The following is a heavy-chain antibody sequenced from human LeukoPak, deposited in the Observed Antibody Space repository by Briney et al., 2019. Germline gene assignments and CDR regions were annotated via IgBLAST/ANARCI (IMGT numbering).Heavy chain of an antibody. CDR1: GFTFSSYA. D-gene: IGHD6-6*01. V-gene: IGHV3-23*01. CDR3: AREVYSSSSYYFDY. J-gene: IGHJ4*02. CDR2: ISGSAGAT. Sequence: GGSLRLSCAASGFTFSSYAMSWVRQAPGKGLEWVSSISGSAGATYYADSVKGRFTISRDTSKNTLYLQMNSLRAEDTAVYYCAREVYSSSSYYFDYWGQGTLVTVSS.